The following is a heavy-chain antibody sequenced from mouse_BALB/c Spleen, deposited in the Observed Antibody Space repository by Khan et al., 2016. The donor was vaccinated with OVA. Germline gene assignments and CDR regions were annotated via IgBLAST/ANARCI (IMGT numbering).Heavy chain of an antibody. V-gene: IGHV2-9*02. CDR1: GFPLTSYG. Sequence: QIQLVQSGPGLVAPSQSLSISCAVSGFPLTSYGVHWVRQPPGKGLEWLGVIWAGGGTNYNSALMSRVSISKDNSKSQVFLKMNSLQTDDTAMYYCGRDAGYDRTWFAYWGQGTLVTVSA. CDR3: GRDAGYDRTWFAY. J-gene: IGHJ3*01. CDR2: IWAGGGT. D-gene: IGHD2-14*01.